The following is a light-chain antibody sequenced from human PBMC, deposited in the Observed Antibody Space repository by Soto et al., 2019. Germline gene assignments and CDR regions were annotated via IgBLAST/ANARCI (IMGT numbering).Light chain of an antibody. CDR3: QQYNNWPWT. CDR1: QSVLYSSNNKNY. J-gene: IGKJ1*01. Sequence: DIVMTQSPDSLAVSLGERATINCKSSQSVLYSSNNKNYLAWYQQKPGQAPRLLIHGASTRATGFPARFSGWGSGTDFTLTISSLQSEDFAVYYCQQYNNWPWTFGQGTKVDI. CDR2: GAS. V-gene: IGKV4-1*01.